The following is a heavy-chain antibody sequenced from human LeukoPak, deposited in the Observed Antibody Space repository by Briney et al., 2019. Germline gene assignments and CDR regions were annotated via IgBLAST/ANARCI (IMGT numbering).Heavy chain of an antibody. V-gene: IGHV4-34*01. CDR1: GGSFSGYY. CDR3: ARRYRSRYCTNGVCYGMDV. Sequence: SETLSLTCAVSGGSFSGYYWSWIRQPPGKGLEWIGEINHSGSTNYNPSLKSRVTISVDTSKNQFSLKLSSVTAADTAVYYCARRYRSRYCTNGVCYGMDVWGQGTTVTVSS. D-gene: IGHD2-8*01. J-gene: IGHJ6*02. CDR2: INHSGST.